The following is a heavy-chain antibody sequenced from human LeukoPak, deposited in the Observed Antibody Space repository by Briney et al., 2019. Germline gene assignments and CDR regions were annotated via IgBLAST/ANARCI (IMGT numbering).Heavy chain of an antibody. CDR3: ARDPAYTTGWTKNAFDI. V-gene: IGHV6-1*01. J-gene: IGHJ3*02. D-gene: IGHD6-19*01. CDR2: TYCRSKWYN. Sequence: SQTLSLTCVISGDSVSSNSATWNWIRQSPSRGLEWLGRTYCRSKWYNDFVVSMKSRVTINPDTSKNQFSLQLNSVTPEDTAVYYCARDPAYTTGWTKNAFDIWGQGTMVTVSS. CDR1: GDSVSSNSAT.